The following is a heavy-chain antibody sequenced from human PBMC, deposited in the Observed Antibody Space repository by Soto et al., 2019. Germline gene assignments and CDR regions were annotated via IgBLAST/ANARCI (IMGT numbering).Heavy chain of an antibody. CDR3: ARETPSAAAAYYYYGLDV. D-gene: IGHD6-13*01. V-gene: IGHV1-69*01. J-gene: IGHJ6*02. Sequence: QVHLVQSGAEVKKAGSSVKVSCKVSGGTFSSYFINWVRQAPGQGLEWVGGIIPVFGTTSYAEKFQGRVTITADESTSTAYLELSSLRPDDTAVYYCARETPSAAAAYYYYGLDVWGQGTTVTVPS. CDR1: GGTFSSYF. CDR2: IIPVFGTT.